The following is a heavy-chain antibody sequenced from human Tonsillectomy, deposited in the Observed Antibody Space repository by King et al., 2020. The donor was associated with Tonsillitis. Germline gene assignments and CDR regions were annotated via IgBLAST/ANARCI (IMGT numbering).Heavy chain of an antibody. D-gene: IGHD1-26*01. J-gene: IGHJ4*02. V-gene: IGHV1-46*03. CDR3: ARDGLGGATFDY. Sequence: QLVQSGAEVKKPGASVKVSCKASGYTFTNYYIHWVRLAPGQGLAWMGRIKPIGGTTNNAQKFQDRVTMTRDTSTSTVYMELNSLRYVDTAVYFCARDGLGGATFDYWGQGTLVTVSS. CDR1: GYTFTNYY. CDR2: IKPIGGTT.